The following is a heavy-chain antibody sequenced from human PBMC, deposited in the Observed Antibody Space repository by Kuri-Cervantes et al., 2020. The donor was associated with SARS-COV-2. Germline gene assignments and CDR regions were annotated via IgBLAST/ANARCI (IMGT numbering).Heavy chain of an antibody. J-gene: IGHJ3*02. D-gene: IGHD3-22*01. V-gene: IGHV3-30-3*01. CDR3: ARDYYDSSGYLGGDAFDI. CDR2: ISYDGSNK. Sequence: GGSLRLSCAASGFTFSSYAMHWVRQAPGKGLEWVAVISYDGSNKYYADSVKSRFTISRDNSKNTLYLQMNSLRAEDTAVYYCARDYYDSSGYLGGDAFDIWGQGTMVTVSS. CDR1: GFTFSSYA.